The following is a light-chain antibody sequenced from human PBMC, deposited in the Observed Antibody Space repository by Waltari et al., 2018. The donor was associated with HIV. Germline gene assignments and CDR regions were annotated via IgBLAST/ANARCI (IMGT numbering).Light chain of an antibody. CDR2: DAA. J-gene: IGKJ4*01. V-gene: IGKV3-11*01. CDR3: QHRSTWPPT. Sequence: EIVLTQYPAILSVSPGETATLSCRASQTVHEFLACYQRRPGQSPRLVVYDAAKRAAGVPGRFSGSGFGTDFTLTSSGRAPEDVGLYYCQHRSTWPPTFGGGTKVEIE. CDR1: QTVHEF.